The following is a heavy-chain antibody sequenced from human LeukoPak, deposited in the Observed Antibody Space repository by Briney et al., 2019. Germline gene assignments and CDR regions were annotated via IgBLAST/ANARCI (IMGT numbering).Heavy chain of an antibody. J-gene: IGHJ4*02. CDR1: GVSIRSSSYY. V-gene: IGHV4-39*01. CDR2: IYYSGST. D-gene: IGHD5-18*01. Sequence: SETLSLTCTVSGVSIRSSSYYWGWIRQPPGKGLEWIGSIYYSGSTYYNPSLKSRVTISVDTSKNQFSLRLSSVTAADTAVYYCARQGGYTYGPGVYWGQGTLVTVSS. CDR3: ARQGGYTYGPGVY.